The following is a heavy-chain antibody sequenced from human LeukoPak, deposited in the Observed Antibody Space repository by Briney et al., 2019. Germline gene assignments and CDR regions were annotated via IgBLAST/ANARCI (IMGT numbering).Heavy chain of an antibody. CDR2: MYYPGST. Sequence: PSETLSLTCTVSGGSISSINYHWGWIRQPPGTDLERIGTMYYPGSTYYNPSLKSRATISVDTSKNQFSLRLSSVTAADTAMYYCTSDRRISWIYYWGQGTLVTVSS. J-gene: IGHJ4*02. V-gene: IGHV4-39*01. CDR3: TSDRRISWIYY. CDR1: GGSISSINYH. D-gene: IGHD6-13*01.